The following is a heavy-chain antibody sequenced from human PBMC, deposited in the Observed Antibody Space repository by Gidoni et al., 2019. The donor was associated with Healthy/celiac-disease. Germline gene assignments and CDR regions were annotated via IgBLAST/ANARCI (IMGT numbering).Heavy chain of an antibody. Sequence: EVQLVESGGGLVQPGGSLRLSCAASGFTFSSYAMSWVRQAPGKGLGWVSAISGSGGSTYYADSVKGRFTISRDNSKNTLYLQMNSLRAEDTAVYYCAKDLRIVVVPAAIHWFDPWGQGTLVTVSS. J-gene: IGHJ5*02. CDR1: GFTFSSYA. CDR3: AKDLRIVVVPAAIHWFDP. CDR2: ISGSGGST. V-gene: IGHV3-23*04. D-gene: IGHD2-2*01.